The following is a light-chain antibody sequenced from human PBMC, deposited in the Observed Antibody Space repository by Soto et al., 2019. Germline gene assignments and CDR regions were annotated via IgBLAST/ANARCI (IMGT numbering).Light chain of an antibody. V-gene: IGKV3-11*01. CDR1: QSFSSY. CDR2: DAS. Sequence: EIVLTQSPATLSLSPGERATLSCRASQSFSSYLAWYQQKPGQAPRLLIYDASKRATGIPARFSGRGSGTDFPLTISSLEPEDFAVYYRQQRSNWPPVITFGQGTRLEIK. J-gene: IGKJ5*01. CDR3: QQRSNWPPVIT.